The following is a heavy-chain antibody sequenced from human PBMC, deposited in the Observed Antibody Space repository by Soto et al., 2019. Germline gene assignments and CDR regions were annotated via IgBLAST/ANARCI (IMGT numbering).Heavy chain of an antibody. CDR3: ARDPSSGWYFDY. D-gene: IGHD6-19*01. Sequence: ASVKVSFKASGYTFTSYGISWVRQAPGQGLEWMGWISAYNGNTNYAQKLQGRVTMTTDTSTSTAYMELRSLRSDDTAVYYCARDPSSGWYFDYWGQGTLVTVSS. J-gene: IGHJ4*02. CDR1: GYTFTSYG. CDR2: ISAYNGNT. V-gene: IGHV1-18*04.